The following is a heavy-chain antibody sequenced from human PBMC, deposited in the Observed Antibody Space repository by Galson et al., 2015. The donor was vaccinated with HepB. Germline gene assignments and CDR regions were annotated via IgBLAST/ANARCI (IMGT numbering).Heavy chain of an antibody. V-gene: IGHV3-23*01. Sequence: SLRLSCAASGFTFSYYAMSWVRQAPGKRLEWISAITPSGDNTYSADSMKGRFFISRDNSQNTLFLQMNSLRADDTAIYFCAKVFPEKTDGWYRQALYYFDSWGQGTRVTVSS. CDR2: ITPSGDNT. CDR1: GFTFSYYA. CDR3: AKVFPEKTDGWYRQALYYFDS. J-gene: IGHJ4*02. D-gene: IGHD6-19*01.